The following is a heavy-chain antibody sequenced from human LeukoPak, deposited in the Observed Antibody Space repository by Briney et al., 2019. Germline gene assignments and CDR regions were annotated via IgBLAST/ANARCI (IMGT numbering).Heavy chain of an antibody. D-gene: IGHD2-15*01. V-gene: IGHV1-2*04. CDR3: ARDSGPLLALDY. J-gene: IGHJ4*02. CDR2: INPNSGGT. CDR1: GYTCTGYY. Sequence: GASVKVSCKSSGYTCTGYYMHWVRQAPGQGLEWVGWINPNSGGTNYAQKFQGWVTMTRATSISTAYMELSRLRSDDTAVYYCARDSGPLLALDYWGQGTLVTVSS.